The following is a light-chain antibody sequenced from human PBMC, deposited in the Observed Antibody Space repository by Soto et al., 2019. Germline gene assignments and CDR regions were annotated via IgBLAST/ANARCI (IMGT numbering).Light chain of an antibody. CDR2: AAS. CDR3: QQYYTYPQT. Sequence: AIRMTQSPSSFSASTGDRVTITCRASQGISSYLAWYQQKPGKAPKLLVYAASTLQYGVPSRFSCSGSGTDFTLTISCLQSEDFATYFCQQYYTYPQTFGQGTKLEIK. V-gene: IGKV1-8*01. J-gene: IGKJ2*01. CDR1: QGISSY.